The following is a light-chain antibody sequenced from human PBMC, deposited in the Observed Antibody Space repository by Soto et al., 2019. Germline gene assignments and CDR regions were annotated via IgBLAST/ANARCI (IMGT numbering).Light chain of an antibody. CDR3: QQYNTWLWT. CDR2: GAS. Sequence: EVVMTQSPAPLSVSPGERATLSCRASQSVNANLAWYQQKPGQAPRLLSHGASNRATGIPARFSGSGFGTEFILTISSLQSEDFAVYYCQQYNTWLWTFGQGTKVEI. V-gene: IGKV3-15*01. CDR1: QSVNAN. J-gene: IGKJ1*01.